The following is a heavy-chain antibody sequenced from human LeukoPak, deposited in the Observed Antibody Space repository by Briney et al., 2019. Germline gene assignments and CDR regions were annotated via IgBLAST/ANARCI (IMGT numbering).Heavy chain of an antibody. CDR2: IYYSGST. CDR1: GGSISSYY. J-gene: IGHJ3*02. V-gene: IGHV4-59*01. CDR3: AREGPQDDAFDI. Sequence: PSETLSLTCTVSGGSISSYYWSWIRQPPGKGLEWIGYIYYSGSTNYNPSLKSRVTISVDTSKNQFSLKLSSVTAADTAVYYCAREGPQDDAFDIWGQGTMVTVSS.